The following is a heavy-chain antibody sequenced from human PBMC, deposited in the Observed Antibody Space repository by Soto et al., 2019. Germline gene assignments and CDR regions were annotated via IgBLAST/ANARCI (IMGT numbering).Heavy chain of an antibody. V-gene: IGHV4-59*01. D-gene: IGHD3-22*01. CDR3: ALRSMAVVPEY. CDR1: GDSISSYY. J-gene: IGHJ4*02. CDR2: LYYGRSA. Sequence: QVQLQESGPGLVKPSETLSLTCAVSGDSISSYYCMWIRQPPGKGLESIGYLYYGRSANYNPSLKSRVTLSVATSPTQCSLPLSSMTAADTAVYYCALRSMAVVPEYWGQGTLVTVSS.